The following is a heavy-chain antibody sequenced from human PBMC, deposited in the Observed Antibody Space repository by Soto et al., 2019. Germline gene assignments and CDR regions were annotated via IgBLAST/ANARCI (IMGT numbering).Heavy chain of an antibody. J-gene: IGHJ4*02. V-gene: IGHV3-66*01. Sequence: GGSLRLSCAASGFTVSSIYMSWVRQAPGKGLEWVSVIYSGGSTYYADSVKGRFTISRDNSKDTLYLQMNSLRADDTAVYFCARGLLRVNQAYWGQGTLVTVSS. CDR3: ARGLLRVNQAY. CDR2: IYSGGST. CDR1: GFTVSSIY.